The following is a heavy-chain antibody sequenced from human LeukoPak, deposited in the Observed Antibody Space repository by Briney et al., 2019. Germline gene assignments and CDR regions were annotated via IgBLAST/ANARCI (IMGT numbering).Heavy chain of an antibody. Sequence: SETLSLTCTVSGGSISSSSYYWGWIRQPPGKGLEWIGTIYYNGNTYYNPSLKSRVTISVDTSKNQFSLKLSSVTAADTAVYYCARGGRYCSSTSCPGPVFDYWGQGTLVTVSS. V-gene: IGHV4-39*07. CDR2: IYYNGNT. J-gene: IGHJ4*02. CDR3: ARGGRYCSSTSCPGPVFDY. CDR1: GGSISSSSYY. D-gene: IGHD2-2*01.